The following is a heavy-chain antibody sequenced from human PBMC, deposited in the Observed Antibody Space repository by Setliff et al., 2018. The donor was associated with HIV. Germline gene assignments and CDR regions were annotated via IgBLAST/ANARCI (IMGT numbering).Heavy chain of an antibody. CDR2: ISSSSSTI. D-gene: IGHD2-15*01. CDR3: ARVGRDCSGGSCYD. Sequence: PGGSLRLSCAASGFTFSSYSMNWVRQAPGKGLEWVSYISSSSSTIYYADSVKGRFTISRDNAKNSLYLQMNSLRAEDTAVYYCARVGRDCSGGSCYDWGQGTLVTVS. CDR1: GFTFSSYS. J-gene: IGHJ4*02. V-gene: IGHV3-48*04.